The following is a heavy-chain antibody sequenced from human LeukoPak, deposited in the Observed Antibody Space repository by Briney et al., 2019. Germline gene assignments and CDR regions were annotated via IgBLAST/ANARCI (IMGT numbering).Heavy chain of an antibody. Sequence: GGSLRLSCAASGFTFSSYSMNWVRQAPGKGLEWVSSITATSSYIYYADSVRGRFTISRDNAKNSLYLQMNSLRAEDTAVYYCARPAAAIPPYWGQGTPVTVSS. CDR1: GFTFSSYS. CDR3: ARPAAAIPPY. CDR2: ITATSSYI. J-gene: IGHJ4*02. V-gene: IGHV3-21*01. D-gene: IGHD6-13*01.